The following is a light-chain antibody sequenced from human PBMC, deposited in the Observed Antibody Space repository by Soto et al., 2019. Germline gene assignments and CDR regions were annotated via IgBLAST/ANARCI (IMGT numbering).Light chain of an antibody. CDR3: QQYYTWPGT. CDR1: QSVSNN. V-gene: IGKV3-15*01. J-gene: IGKJ1*01. CDR2: DTS. Sequence: EIVMTQSPATLSVSPGERATLSSMASQSVSNNLAWHQQKPGQAPRLLMYDTSTRATGIPARFSSSGSGTEITLTISGLESEYFAVYYCQQYYTWPGTVGQGTVVEI.